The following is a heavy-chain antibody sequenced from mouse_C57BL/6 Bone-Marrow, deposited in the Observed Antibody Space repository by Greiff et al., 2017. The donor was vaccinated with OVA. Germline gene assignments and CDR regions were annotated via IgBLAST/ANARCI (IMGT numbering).Heavy chain of an antibody. V-gene: IGHV2-2*01. CDR1: GFSLTSYG. D-gene: IGHD2-2*01. Sequence: VKLVESGPGLVQPSQSLSITCTVSGFSLTSYGVHWVRQSPGKGLEWLGVIWSGGSTDYNAAFISRLSISKDNSKSQVFFKMNSLQADDTAIYYCARKGGYDWVWFAYWGQGTLVTVSA. J-gene: IGHJ3*01. CDR2: IWSGGST. CDR3: ARKGGYDWVWFAY.